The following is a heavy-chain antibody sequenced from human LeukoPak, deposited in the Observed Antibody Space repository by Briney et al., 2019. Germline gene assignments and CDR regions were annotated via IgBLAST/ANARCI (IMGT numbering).Heavy chain of an antibody. CDR3: ARRVTKDAFDI. CDR1: GGSFSGYY. D-gene: IGHD4-17*01. CDR2: INHSGST. V-gene: IGHV4-34*01. Sequence: PSETLSLTCAVYGGSFSGYYWSWIRQPPGKGLEWIGEINHSGSTNYNPSLKSRVTISVDTSKNQFPLKLSSVTAADTAVYYCARRVTKDAFDIWGQGTMVTVSS. J-gene: IGHJ3*02.